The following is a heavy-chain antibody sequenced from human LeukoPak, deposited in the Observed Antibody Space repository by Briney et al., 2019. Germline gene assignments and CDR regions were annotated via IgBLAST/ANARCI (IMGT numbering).Heavy chain of an antibody. V-gene: IGHV3-33*01. CDR2: IWYDGSNK. Sequence: GGSLRLSCAASGFTFSSYGMHWVRQAPGKGLEWVAVIWYDGSNKYYADSVKGRFTISRDNSKNTLYLQKNSLRAEDTAVYYCARSVRRDGHNFWSNDAFDIWGQGTMVTVSS. CDR1: GFTFSSYG. J-gene: IGHJ3*02. CDR3: ARSVRRDGHNFWSNDAFDI. D-gene: IGHD5-24*01.